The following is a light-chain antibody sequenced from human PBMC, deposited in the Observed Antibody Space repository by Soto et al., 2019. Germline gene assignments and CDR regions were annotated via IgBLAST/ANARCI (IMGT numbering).Light chain of an antibody. CDR2: GAS. V-gene: IGKV3-20*01. J-gene: IGKJ1*01. CDR1: QSIGSN. CDR3: QQYGRSPWT. Sequence: EIVMTQSPATLSVSPGERATLSCRASQSIGSNLAWYQQKPGQAPRLLIYGASSRATGIPGRFSGSGSGTDFTLTISRLEPEDFAVYYCQQYGRSPWTFGQGTKVDIK.